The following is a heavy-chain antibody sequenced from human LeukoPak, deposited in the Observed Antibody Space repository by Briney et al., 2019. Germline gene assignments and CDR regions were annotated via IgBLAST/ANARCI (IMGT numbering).Heavy chain of an antibody. V-gene: IGHV3-7*01. CDR2: IKQDGIYK. J-gene: IGHJ3*02. CDR3: ARGDYYDISGYFNDAFDI. CDR1: GFPFTYSW. D-gene: IGHD3-22*01. Sequence: GGSLKLSCAASGFPFTYSWMSWVRQAPGKGLEWVASIKQDGIYKYYVGSVKGRFAISRDNADNSLFLQMNSLRAEDTAVYFCARGDYYDISGYFNDAFDIWGQGTMVTVSS.